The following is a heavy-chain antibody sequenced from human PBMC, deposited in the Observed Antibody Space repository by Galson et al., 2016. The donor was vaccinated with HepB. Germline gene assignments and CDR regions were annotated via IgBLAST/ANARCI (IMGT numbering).Heavy chain of an antibody. CDR1: GGTFSNYA. Sequence: LVKVSCKASGGTFSNYAMTWVRQAPGQGLEWMGGIIPIFGTANYAQKFQGRVTITADESTLTAYMELSSLRSEDTAVYYCTRGDYHDAFDVWGQGTMVTVSS. V-gene: IGHV1-69*13. CDR3: TRGDYHDAFDV. CDR2: IIPIFGTA. D-gene: IGHD3-16*01. J-gene: IGHJ3*01.